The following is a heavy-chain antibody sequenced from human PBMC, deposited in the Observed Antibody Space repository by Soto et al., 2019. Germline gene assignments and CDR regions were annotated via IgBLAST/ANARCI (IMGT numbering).Heavy chain of an antibody. D-gene: IGHD6-19*01. CDR2: INPTSGRT. CDR1: GYTFTDYD. J-gene: IGHJ4*02. V-gene: IGHV1-8*02. CDR3: STWGRNGWYTGFF. Sequence: QVQLVQSGAEVRKPGASVKVSCKTSGYTFTDYDINWVRQAPGQGLEWVGRINPTSGRTDYAQKLEGRVTMTRDISISTAYMELSSLGYDDTAVYFCSTWGRNGWYTGFFWGQGTLVTVSS.